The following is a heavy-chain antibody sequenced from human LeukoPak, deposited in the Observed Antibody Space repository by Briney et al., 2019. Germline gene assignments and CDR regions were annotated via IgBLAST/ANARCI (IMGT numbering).Heavy chain of an antibody. J-gene: IGHJ4*02. CDR2: TYYRPKFNT. Sequence: SQTLSLTCAISGDSLSNNNVAWNWIRQSPSRGLEWLGRTYYRPKFNTDYAVSVKSRLAINSDTSKNQFSLQLNSVTPEDTGVYYCARGSHSSSDYWGQGTLVTVSS. V-gene: IGHV6-1*01. D-gene: IGHD6-13*01. CDR1: GDSLSNNNVA. CDR3: ARGSHSSSDY.